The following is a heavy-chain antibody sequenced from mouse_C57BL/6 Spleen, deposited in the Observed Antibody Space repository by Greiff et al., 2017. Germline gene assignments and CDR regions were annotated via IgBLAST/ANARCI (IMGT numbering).Heavy chain of an antibody. V-gene: IGHV1-5*01. CDR2: IYPGNSDT. Sequence: VQLQQSGTVLARPGASVKMSCKTSGYTFTSYWMHWVKQRPGQGLEWIGAIYPGNSDTSYNQKFKGKAKLTAVTSASTAYMERSSLTNEDSAVYYCTRGDGSSAYWYFDGWGTGTTVTVAS. CDR1: GYTFTSYW. CDR3: TRGDGSSAYWYFDG. D-gene: IGHD1-1*01. J-gene: IGHJ1*03.